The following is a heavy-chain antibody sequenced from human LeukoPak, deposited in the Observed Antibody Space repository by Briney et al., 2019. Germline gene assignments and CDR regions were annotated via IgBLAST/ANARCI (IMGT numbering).Heavy chain of an antibody. J-gene: IGHJ4*02. V-gene: IGHV3-30-3*01. D-gene: IGHD3-3*01. CDR2: ISYDGSNK. CDR1: GFTFSSYA. CDR3: ARAQYYDLWSGSRGDLIDY. Sequence: GRSLRLSCAASGFTFSSYAMHWVRQAPGKGLEWVAVISYDGSNKYYADSVKGRFTISRDNSKNTLYLQMNSLRAEDTAVYYCARAQYYDLWSGSRGDLIDYWGQGTLVTVSS.